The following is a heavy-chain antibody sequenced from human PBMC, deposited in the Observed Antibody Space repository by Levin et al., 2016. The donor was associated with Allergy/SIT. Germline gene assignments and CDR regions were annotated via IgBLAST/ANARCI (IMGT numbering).Heavy chain of an antibody. D-gene: IGHD6-6*01. CDR1: GFTFSTYW. Sequence: GESLKISCAASGFTFSTYWMSWVRQAPGKGLEWVANIKQDGSESYYGDSVKGRFTTSRDNAKNSLYLQMNSLRAEDTAVYYCARVEAQLVSDYWGQGTLVTVSS. J-gene: IGHJ4*02. CDR2: IKQDGSES. CDR3: ARVEAQLVSDY. V-gene: IGHV3-7*01.